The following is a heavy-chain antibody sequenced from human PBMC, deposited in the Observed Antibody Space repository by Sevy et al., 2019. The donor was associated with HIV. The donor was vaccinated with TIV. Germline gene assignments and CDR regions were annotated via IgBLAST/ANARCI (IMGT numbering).Heavy chain of an antibody. Sequence: GGSLRLSCAASGFTFRTYSMNWVRQAPGKGLEWLSSISDDSRYIYYSDSVKCRFTISRANAKNLLFLQMNNLRVEDTAIYYCARDFTIFGVVSGIDYWGQGNLVTVSS. J-gene: IGHJ4*02. V-gene: IGHV3-21*04. CDR2: ISDDSRYI. D-gene: IGHD3-3*01. CDR1: GFTFRTYS. CDR3: ARDFTIFGVVSGIDY.